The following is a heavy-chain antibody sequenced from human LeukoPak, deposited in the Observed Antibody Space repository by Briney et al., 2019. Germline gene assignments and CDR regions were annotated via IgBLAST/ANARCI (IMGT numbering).Heavy chain of an antibody. CDR1: GGSFSGYY. D-gene: IGHD2-15*01. Sequence: SETLSLTCAVYGGSFSGYYLSWIRQPPGKGLEWIGEINHSGSTNYNPSLKSRVTISVDTSKNQFSLKLSSVTAADTAVYYCARGVVAATFDYWGQGTLVTVSS. CDR3: ARGVVAATFDY. J-gene: IGHJ4*02. CDR2: INHSGST. V-gene: IGHV4-34*01.